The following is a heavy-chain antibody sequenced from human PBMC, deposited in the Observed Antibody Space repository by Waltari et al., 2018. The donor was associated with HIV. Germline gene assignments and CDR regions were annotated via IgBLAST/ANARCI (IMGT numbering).Heavy chain of an antibody. D-gene: IGHD2-2*01. CDR1: GGTFSSYA. Sequence: QVQLVQSGAEVKKPGSSVKVSCKASGGTFSSYAIRWVRQAPGQGLEWMGGIIPIFGTANYAQKFQGRVTITADKSTSTAYMELSSLRSEDTAVYYCARGIVVVPAANSRNWFDPWGQGTLVTVSS. CDR2: IIPIFGTA. J-gene: IGHJ5*02. V-gene: IGHV1-69*06. CDR3: ARGIVVVPAANSRNWFDP.